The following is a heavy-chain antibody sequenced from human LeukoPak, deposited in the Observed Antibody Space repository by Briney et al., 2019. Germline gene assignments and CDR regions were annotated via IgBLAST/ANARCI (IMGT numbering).Heavy chain of an antibody. D-gene: IGHD3-16*01. CDR2: IIPIFGTA. CDR1: GGTFSSYA. Sequence: SVKVSCKASGGTFSSYAISWVQQAPGQGLEWMGGIIPIFGTANYAQKFQGRVTITTDESTSTAYMELSSLRSEDTAVYYCARGNDRSYYGMDVWGQGTTVTVSS. V-gene: IGHV1-69*05. CDR3: ARGNDRSYYGMDV. J-gene: IGHJ6*02.